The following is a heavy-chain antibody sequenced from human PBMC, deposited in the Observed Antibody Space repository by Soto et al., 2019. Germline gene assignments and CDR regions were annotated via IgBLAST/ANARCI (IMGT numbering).Heavy chain of an antibody. CDR2: IIPIFGTA. CDR3: ARWSGGIAAAGTSSWFDP. Sequence: SVKVSCKASGGTFSSYAISWVRQAPGQGLEWMGGIIPIFGTANYAQKFQGRVTITADKSTSTAYMELSSLRSEDTAVYYCARWSGGIAAAGTSSWFDPWGQGTLVTVSS. D-gene: IGHD6-13*01. J-gene: IGHJ5*02. CDR1: GGTFSSYA. V-gene: IGHV1-69*06.